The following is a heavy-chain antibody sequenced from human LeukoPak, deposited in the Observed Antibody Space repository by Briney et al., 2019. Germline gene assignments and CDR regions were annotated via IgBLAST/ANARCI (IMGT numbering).Heavy chain of an antibody. V-gene: IGHV4-59*01. Sequence: SETLSLTCTVSGGSISSYYWSWIRQPPGKGLEWIGYIYYSGSTNYNPSLKSRVTISVDTSKNQFSLKLSPVTAADTAVYYCARDLRGVLDYWGQGTLVTVSS. CDR1: GGSISSYY. CDR2: IYYSGST. J-gene: IGHJ4*02. CDR3: ARDLRGVLDY. D-gene: IGHD3-10*01.